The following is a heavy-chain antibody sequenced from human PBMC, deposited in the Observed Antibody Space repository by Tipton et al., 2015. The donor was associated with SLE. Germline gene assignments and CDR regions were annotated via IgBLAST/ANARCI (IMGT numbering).Heavy chain of an antibody. Sequence: SLRLSCAASGFTFVSHGMSWVRQAPGKGLEWVSFIYSGGSRYYADSVKGRFTISRDNSKNMVYLQMNSLRPEDTAVYFCVRHLGDYGNSLFDYWGQGTLVTVSS. D-gene: IGHD2/OR15-2a*01. V-gene: IGHV3-23*03. CDR1: GFTFVSHG. CDR3: VRHLGDYGNSLFDY. CDR2: IYSGGSR. J-gene: IGHJ4*02.